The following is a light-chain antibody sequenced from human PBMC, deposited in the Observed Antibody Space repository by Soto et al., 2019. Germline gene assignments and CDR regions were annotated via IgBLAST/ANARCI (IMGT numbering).Light chain of an antibody. Sequence: QSVLTQPPSVSGAPGQRVTISCTGSSCNIGAGYDVAWYQHLPGTAPKLLIHGNSNRPSGVPHRFSGSKSGTSGSLAITGLQPEDEADHHCQSFDTSRNCMVFGGGTKLTV. CDR2: GNS. CDR1: SCNIGAGYD. J-gene: IGLJ2*01. CDR3: QSFDTSRNCMV. V-gene: IGLV1-40*01.